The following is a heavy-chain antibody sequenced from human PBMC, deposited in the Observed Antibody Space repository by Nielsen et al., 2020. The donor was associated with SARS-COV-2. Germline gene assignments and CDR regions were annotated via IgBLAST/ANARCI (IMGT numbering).Heavy chain of an antibody. Sequence: SETLSLTCTVSGGSISSGDYYWSWIRQPPGKGLEWIGYIYYSGSTYYNPSLKSRVTISVDTSKNQFSLKLSSVTAADTAVYYCARDHTVTGLDYWGQGTLVTVSS. D-gene: IGHD4-17*01. CDR2: IYYSGST. J-gene: IGHJ4*02. CDR1: GGSISSGDYY. V-gene: IGHV4-30-4*01. CDR3: ARDHTVTGLDY.